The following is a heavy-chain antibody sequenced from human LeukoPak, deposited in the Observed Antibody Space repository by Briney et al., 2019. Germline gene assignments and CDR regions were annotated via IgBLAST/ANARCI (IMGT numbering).Heavy chain of an antibody. J-gene: IGHJ4*02. CDR1: GFTFSSYA. Sequence: GGSLRLSCAASGFTFSSYAMHWVRQAPDKGLEWVAVISYDGSNKYYADSVKGRFTISRDNSKNTLYLQMNSLRAEDTAVYYCARVGIAVAGTVFDYWGQGTLVTVSS. CDR3: ARVGIAVAGTVFDY. D-gene: IGHD6-19*01. CDR2: ISYDGSNK. V-gene: IGHV3-30*04.